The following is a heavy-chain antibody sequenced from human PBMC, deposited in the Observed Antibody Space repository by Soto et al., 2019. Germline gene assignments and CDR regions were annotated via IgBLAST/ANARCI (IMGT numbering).Heavy chain of an antibody. Sequence: GGSLRLSCAASGFTFSSYAMHWVRQAPGKGLEWVAVISYDGSNKYYADSVKGRFTISRDNSKNTLYLQMNSLRAEDTALYYCAKGRSYYYYYGVDVRGQGTTVTVSS. J-gene: IGHJ6*02. CDR1: GFTFSSYA. CDR3: AKGRSYYYYYGVDV. CDR2: ISYDGSNK. V-gene: IGHV3-30-3*01.